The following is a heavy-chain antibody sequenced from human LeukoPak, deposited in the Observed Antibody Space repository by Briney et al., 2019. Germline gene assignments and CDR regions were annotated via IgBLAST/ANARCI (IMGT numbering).Heavy chain of an antibody. CDR2: ISSSSSYI. J-gene: IGHJ6*02. CDR3: ARSSVYYYGMDV. CDR1: GFTFSSYS. V-gene: IGHV3-21*01. Sequence: GGSLRLSCAASGFTFSSYSMNWVRQAPGKGLEWVSSISSSSSYIYYADSVKGRFTISRDNAKNPLYLQMNSLRAEDTAVYYCARSSVYYYGMDVWGQGTTVTVSS.